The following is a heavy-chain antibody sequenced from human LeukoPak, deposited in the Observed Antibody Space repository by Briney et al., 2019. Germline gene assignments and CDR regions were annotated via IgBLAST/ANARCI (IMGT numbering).Heavy chain of an antibody. Sequence: PGGSLRLSCAASGFTFSNYEMNWVRQAPGKGLEWVSYISSSGSTIYYADSVKGRFTISRDNAKNSLYLQMNSLRAEDTAVYYCARDWVEMATIYHYYYYMDVWGKGTTVTVSS. CDR1: GFTFSNYE. CDR3: ARDWVEMATIYHYYYYMDV. J-gene: IGHJ6*03. CDR2: ISSSGSTI. D-gene: IGHD5-24*01. V-gene: IGHV3-48*03.